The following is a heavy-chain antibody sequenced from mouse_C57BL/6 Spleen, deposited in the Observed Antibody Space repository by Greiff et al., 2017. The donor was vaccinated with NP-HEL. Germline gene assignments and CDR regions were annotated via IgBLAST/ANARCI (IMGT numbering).Heavy chain of an antibody. CDR3: ARGDSSGYDWYFDV. CDR1: GYTFTTYP. D-gene: IGHD3-2*02. CDR2: FHPYNDDT. V-gene: IGHV1-47*01. J-gene: IGHJ1*03. Sequence: QVQLQQSGAELVKPGASVKMSCKASGYTFTTYPIEWMKQNHGKSLEWIGNFHPYNDDTKYNEKFKGKATLTVEKSSSTVYLELSRLTSGDSAVYYCARGDSSGYDWYFDVWGTGTTVTVSS.